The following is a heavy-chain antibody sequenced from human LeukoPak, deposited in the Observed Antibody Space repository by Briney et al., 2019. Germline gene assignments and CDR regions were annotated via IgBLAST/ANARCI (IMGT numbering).Heavy chain of an antibody. CDR3: ARNQQLDPPYFDY. CDR2: IYYSGST. V-gene: IGHV4-59*08. CDR1: GGSISSYY. D-gene: IGHD6-13*01. Sequence: SETLSLTCTVSGGSISSYYWSWIRQPPGKGLEWIGYIYYSGSTNYNPSLKSRVTISVDTSKNQFSLKLSSVTAADTAVYYCARNQQLDPPYFDYWGQGTLVTVSS. J-gene: IGHJ4*02.